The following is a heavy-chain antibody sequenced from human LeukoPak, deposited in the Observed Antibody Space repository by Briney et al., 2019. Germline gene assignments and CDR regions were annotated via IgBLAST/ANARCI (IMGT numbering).Heavy chain of an antibody. J-gene: IGHJ4*02. Sequence: SETLSLTCTVSGGSISSYYWSWIRQPPGKGLEWIGYIYYSGSTNYNPSLKSRVTISVDTSKNQFSLKLSSVTAADTAVYYCARGGRAAIYYWGQGTLVTVSS. CDR1: GGSISSYY. V-gene: IGHV4-59*01. D-gene: IGHD2-2*01. CDR3: ARGGRAAIYY. CDR2: IYYSGST.